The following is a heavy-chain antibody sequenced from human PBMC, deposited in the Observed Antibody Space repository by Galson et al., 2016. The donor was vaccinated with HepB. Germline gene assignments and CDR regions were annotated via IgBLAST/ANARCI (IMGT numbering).Heavy chain of an antibody. D-gene: IGHD3-22*01. V-gene: IGHV3-23*01. J-gene: IGHJ1*01. CDR3: AQYYYDSSGYVEYFQN. Sequence: SLRLSCAASGFTFSTYSMTRVRQAPGKGLEWVSKIIGTGYHAYYGESVRGRFTISRDNAKNSLYLQMNSLRAEDTAVYYCAQYYYDSSGYVEYFQNWGQGSRVTVSS. CDR1: GFTFSTYS. CDR2: IIGTGYHA.